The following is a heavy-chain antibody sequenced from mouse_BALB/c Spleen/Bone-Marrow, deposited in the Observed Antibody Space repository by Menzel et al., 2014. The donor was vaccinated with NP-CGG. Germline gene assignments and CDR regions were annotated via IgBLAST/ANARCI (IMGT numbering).Heavy chain of an antibody. J-gene: IGHJ3*01. Sequence: EVQLQQSGAELVKPGASVKLSCTASGFNIKDTYMHWVKQRPVQGLEWIGMIDPANGNTKYDPKFQGKATITADTSSNTAYLQLSSLTSEDTAVYYCASYYYGSSRFAYWGQGTLVTVSA. D-gene: IGHD1-1*01. CDR2: IDPANGNT. CDR1: GFNIKDTY. V-gene: IGHV14-3*02. CDR3: ASYYYGSSRFAY.